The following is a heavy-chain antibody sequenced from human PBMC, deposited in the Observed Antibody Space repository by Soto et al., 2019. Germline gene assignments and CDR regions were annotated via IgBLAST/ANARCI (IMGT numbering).Heavy chain of an antibody. Sequence: ASVKVSCKASGYTFSNYYMHWVRQAPGQGLEWMGLINPSGGTTRYAQKFQGRVTMTRDTSTSTVYVDLSSLRSEDTAVYYCAREGYYSGSGSYSPPRYYGMGVWGQGTTVTVSS. CDR1: GYTFSNYY. D-gene: IGHD3-10*01. J-gene: IGHJ6*02. CDR3: AREGYYSGSGSYSPPRYYGMGV. V-gene: IGHV1-46*01. CDR2: INPSGGTT.